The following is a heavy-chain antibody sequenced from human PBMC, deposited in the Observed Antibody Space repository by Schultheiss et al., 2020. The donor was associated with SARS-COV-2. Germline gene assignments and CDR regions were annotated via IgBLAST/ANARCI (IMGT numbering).Heavy chain of an antibody. CDR1: GFTFSDYY. CDR2: ISSSGSTI. CDR3: ARDDGIAVAGTDYYYGMDV. Sequence: GGSLRLSCAASGFTFSDYYMSWIRQAPGKGLEWVSYISSSGSTIYYADSVKGRFTISRDNAKNSLYLQMNSLRAEDTAVYYCARDDGIAVAGTDYYYGMDVWGQGTTVTVSS. V-gene: IGHV3-11*04. J-gene: IGHJ6*02. D-gene: IGHD6-19*01.